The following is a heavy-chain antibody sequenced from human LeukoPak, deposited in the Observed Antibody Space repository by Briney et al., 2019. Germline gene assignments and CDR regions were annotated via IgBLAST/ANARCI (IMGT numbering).Heavy chain of an antibody. D-gene: IGHD6-13*01. CDR2: IYHSGST. V-gene: IGHV4-38-2*02. CDR1: GYSISSGYY. Sequence: PSETLSLTCTVSGYSISSGYYWGWIRQPPGKGLEWIGSIYHSGSTYYNPSLKSRVTISVDTSKNQFSLKLSSVTAADTAVYYCARGRPRGYSSHPHPYNNWFDPWGQGTLVTVSS. CDR3: ARGRPRGYSSHPHPYNNWFDP. J-gene: IGHJ5*02.